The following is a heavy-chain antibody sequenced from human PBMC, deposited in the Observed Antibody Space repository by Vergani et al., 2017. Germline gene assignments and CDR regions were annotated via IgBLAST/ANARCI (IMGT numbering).Heavy chain of an antibody. J-gene: IGHJ4*02. CDR1: GFTLSGSA. CDR2: IRSKANSYAT. V-gene: IGHV3-73*01. CDR3: TSRGYSGYEIDY. D-gene: IGHD5-12*01. Sequence: EVQLVESGGGLVQPGGSLKLSCAASGFTLSGSAVHGVRQASGKGLEWVGRIRSKANSYATAYAASVKGRFTISRDDSKNTAYLQMNSLKTEDTAVYYCTSRGYSGYEIDYWGQGTLVTVSS.